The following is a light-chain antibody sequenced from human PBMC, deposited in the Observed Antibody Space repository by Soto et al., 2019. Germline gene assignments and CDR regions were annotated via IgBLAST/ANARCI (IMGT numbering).Light chain of an antibody. J-gene: IGKJ1*01. CDR2: DAF. Sequence: DIQITQSPSTLSASVGDRVSISCRASQSVSVWVAWYQQKPGTAPKLLIYDAFTVDTAVPSRFSGSGSGTEFTLTISSLQPEDFATYYCQQYDAFSRTVGQGTKV. CDR3: QQYDAFSRT. V-gene: IGKV1-5*01. CDR1: QSVSVW.